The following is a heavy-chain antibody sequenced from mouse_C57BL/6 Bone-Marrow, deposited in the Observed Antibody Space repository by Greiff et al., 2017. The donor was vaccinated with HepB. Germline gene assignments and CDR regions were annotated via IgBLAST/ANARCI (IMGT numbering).Heavy chain of an antibody. CDR2: IYPRSGNT. CDR1: GYTFTSYG. J-gene: IGHJ3*01. Sequence: QVQLQQSGAELARPGASVKLSCKASGYTFTSYGISWVKQRTGQGLEWIGAIYPRSGNTYYNEKFKGKATLTADKSSSTAYMELRSLTSEDSAVYFCASVNWTWFAYWGQGTLVTVSA. V-gene: IGHV1-81*01. D-gene: IGHD4-1*02. CDR3: ASVNWTWFAY.